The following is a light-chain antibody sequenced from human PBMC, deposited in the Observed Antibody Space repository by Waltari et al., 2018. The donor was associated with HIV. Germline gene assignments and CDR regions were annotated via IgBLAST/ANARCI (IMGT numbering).Light chain of an antibody. V-gene: IGLV2-14*01. Sequence: QSVLTPPAYVSGSPGQPISISCTGATNDISDYTYVSWYQQHTGKAPKLIIFEVNRRPSGVSHRLSGSKSGNTAFLTISGLQADDEALYYCCSNTTANTWVFGGGTKVTVL. J-gene: IGLJ3*02. CDR1: TNDISDYTY. CDR3: CSNTTANTWV. CDR2: EVN.